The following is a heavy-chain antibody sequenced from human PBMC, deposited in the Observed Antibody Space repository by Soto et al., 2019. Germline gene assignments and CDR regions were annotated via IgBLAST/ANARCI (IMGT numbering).Heavy chain of an antibody. Sequence: SETLSLTCTVSGGSSSRGDYYWSWIRPPPGKGLEWIGYIYYSGSTYYNPSLKSRVTISVDTSKNQFSLKLSSVTAADTAVYYCARASGSYYFPHFDYWGQGTLVTVSS. D-gene: IGHD1-26*01. CDR2: IYYSGST. CDR1: GGSSSRGDYY. J-gene: IGHJ4*02. CDR3: ARASGSYYFPHFDY. V-gene: IGHV4-30-4*01.